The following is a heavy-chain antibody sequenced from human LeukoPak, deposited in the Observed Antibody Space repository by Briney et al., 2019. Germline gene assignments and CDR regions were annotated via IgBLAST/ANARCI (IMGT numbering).Heavy chain of an antibody. CDR1: GYTFTGYY. D-gene: IGHD3-10*01. J-gene: IGHJ5*02. Sequence: GGSLRLSCAASGYTFTGYYMHWVRQAPGQGLEWMGWINPNSGGTNYAQKFQGRVTMTRDTSISTAYMELSRLRSDDTAVYYCARVPRRGERFDPWGQGTLVTVSS. CDR3: ARVPRRGERFDP. CDR2: INPNSGGT. V-gene: IGHV1-2*02.